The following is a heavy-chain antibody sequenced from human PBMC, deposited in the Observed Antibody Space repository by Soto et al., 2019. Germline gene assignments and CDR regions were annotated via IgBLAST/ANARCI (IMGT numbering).Heavy chain of an antibody. J-gene: IGHJ4*02. Sequence: GESLKISCKGSGYSFTSYWISWVRQMPGKGLEWMGRIDPSDSYTNYSPSFQGHVTISADKSISTAYLQWSSLKASDTAIYYCARHGYYGSGSYYSFDYWGQGTPVTVSS. D-gene: IGHD3-10*01. CDR2: IDPSDSYT. CDR3: ARHGYYGSGSYYSFDY. CDR1: GYSFTSYW. V-gene: IGHV5-10-1*01.